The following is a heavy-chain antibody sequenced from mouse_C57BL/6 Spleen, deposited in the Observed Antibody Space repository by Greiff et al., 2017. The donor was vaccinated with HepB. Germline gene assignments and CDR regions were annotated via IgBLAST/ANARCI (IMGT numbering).Heavy chain of an antibody. Sequence: QVQLQQPGAELVRPGTSVKLSCKASGYTFTSYWMHWVKQRPGQGLEWIGVIDPSDSYTNYNQKFKGKATLTVDKSSSTAYIQRSSLTSEDSAVYYCARPHFYYGSSYYAMDYWGQGTSVTVSS. CDR1: GYTFTSYW. CDR2: IDPSDSYT. J-gene: IGHJ4*01. D-gene: IGHD1-1*01. V-gene: IGHV1-59*01. CDR3: ARPHFYYGSSYYAMDY.